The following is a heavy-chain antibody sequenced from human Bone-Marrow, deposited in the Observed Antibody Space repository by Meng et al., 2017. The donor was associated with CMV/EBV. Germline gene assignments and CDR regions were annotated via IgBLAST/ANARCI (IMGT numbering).Heavy chain of an antibody. CDR3: ARDPSGVRGSNAAFDI. CDR2: ISSSSYI. CDR1: GFTFSSYS. Sequence: GESLKISCAASGFTFSSYSMNWVRQAPGKGLEWVSSISSSSYIYYADSVKGRFTISRDNAKNSLYLQVDSLSAEDTAVYYCARDPSGVRGSNAAFDIWGQGTLVTVSS. D-gene: IGHD2-8*01. V-gene: IGHV3-21*01. J-gene: IGHJ3*02.